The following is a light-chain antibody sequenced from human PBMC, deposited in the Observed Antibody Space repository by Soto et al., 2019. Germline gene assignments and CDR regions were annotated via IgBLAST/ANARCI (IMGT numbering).Light chain of an antibody. CDR2: TAS. V-gene: IGKV3D-15*01. J-gene: IGKJ1*01. Sequence: EIVMTQSPATLSVSPGERATLSCRASQSVGSNLAWYQKKPGQAPRLLMHTASTRATGTPARFSGSGSGTEFTLTLSSLQSEDFAVHYGQQYNNWPWTFGQGTKVEI. CDR1: QSVGSN. CDR3: QQYNNWPWT.